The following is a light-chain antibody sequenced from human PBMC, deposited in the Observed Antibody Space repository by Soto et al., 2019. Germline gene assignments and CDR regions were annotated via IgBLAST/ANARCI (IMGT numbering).Light chain of an antibody. CDR1: QSVSSSY. CDR2: GAS. CDR3: KQRLSWPIT. Sequence: EIVLTQSPGTLSLSPGERATLSCRASQSVSSSYLAWYQQKPGQAPRLLIYGASSRATGIQDRFSGSGSGTDFTLTIRRLEPEDFAVYYCKQRLSWPITVGQGTRLEIK. V-gene: IGKV3D-20*02. J-gene: IGKJ5*01.